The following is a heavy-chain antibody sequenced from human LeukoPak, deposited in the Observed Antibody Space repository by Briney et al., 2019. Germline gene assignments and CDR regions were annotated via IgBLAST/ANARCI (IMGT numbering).Heavy chain of an antibody. CDR1: GYSISTGYY. Sequence: PSETLSLTCTVSGYSISTGYYWAWIRQPPGKGLEWVSSISSSSSYIYYADSVKGRFTISRDNAKNSLYLQMNSLRAEDTAVYYCARVPGPRYYWGQGTLVTVSS. J-gene: IGHJ4*02. CDR3: ARVPGPRYY. CDR2: ISSSSSYI. V-gene: IGHV3-21*01.